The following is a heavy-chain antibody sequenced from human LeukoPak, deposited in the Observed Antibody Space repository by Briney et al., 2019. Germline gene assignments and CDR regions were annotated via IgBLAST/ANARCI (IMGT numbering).Heavy chain of an antibody. CDR1: GFTFSSYW. CDR3: AKEAPKPPRWFGESNFDY. Sequence: GGSLRLSCAASGFTFSSYWMHWVRQAPGKGLVWVSRINSDGSSTSYADSVKGRFTISRDNAKNTLYLQMNSLRAEDTAVYYCAKEAPKPPRWFGESNFDYWGQGTLVTVSS. D-gene: IGHD3-10*01. V-gene: IGHV3-74*01. J-gene: IGHJ4*02. CDR2: INSDGSST.